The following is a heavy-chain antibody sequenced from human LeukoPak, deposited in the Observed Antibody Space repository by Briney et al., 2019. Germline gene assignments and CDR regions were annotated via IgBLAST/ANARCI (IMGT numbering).Heavy chain of an antibody. V-gene: IGHV3-23*01. J-gene: IGHJ4*02. CDR3: ARKALGYRLAYGDY. CDR1: GFTFSTYA. D-gene: IGHD5-12*01. Sequence: PGGSLRLSCAASGFTFSTYAMSWVRQAPGKGLEWVSAISANGGSTFYADSVKGRFTVSRDSSKDTLYLQMNSLRAEDTAVYFXARKALGYRLAYGDYWGQGTLVTVSS. CDR2: ISANGGST.